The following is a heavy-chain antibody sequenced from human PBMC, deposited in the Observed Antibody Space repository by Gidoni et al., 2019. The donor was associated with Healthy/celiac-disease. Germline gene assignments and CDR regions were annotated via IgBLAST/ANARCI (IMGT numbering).Heavy chain of an antibody. CDR1: AFTFRSYA. D-gene: IGHD4-17*01. V-gene: IGHV3-23*01. CDR2: ISGSGGST. J-gene: IGHJ2*01. Sequence: EVQLLESGGGLVQPGGSLRLSCAASAFTFRSYAMGWVRQAPGKGLEWVSAISGSGGSTYYADSVKGRFTISRDNSKNTLYLQMNSLRAEDTAVYYCAKNADYGDSDVFWYFDLWGRGTLVTVSS. CDR3: AKNADYGDSDVFWYFDL.